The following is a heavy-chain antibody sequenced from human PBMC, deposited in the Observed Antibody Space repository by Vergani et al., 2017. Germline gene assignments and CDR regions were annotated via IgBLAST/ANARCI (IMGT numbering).Heavy chain of an antibody. CDR2: INHSGST. CDR3: AVGTPLHWHDYGDFFDY. D-gene: IGHD4-17*01. V-gene: IGHV4-39*07. Sequence: QLQLQESGPGLVKPSETLSLTCTVSGGSISSSSYYWSWIRQPPGKGLEWIGEINHSGSTNYNPSLKSRVTISVDTSKNQFSLKLSSVTAADTAVYYCAVGTPLHWHDYGDFFDYWGQGTLVTVSS. CDR1: GGSISSSSYY. J-gene: IGHJ4*02.